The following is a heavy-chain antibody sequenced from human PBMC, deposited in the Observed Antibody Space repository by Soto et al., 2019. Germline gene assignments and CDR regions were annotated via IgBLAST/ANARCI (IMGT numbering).Heavy chain of an antibody. CDR2: ISSSSSYT. J-gene: IGHJ5*02. V-gene: IGHV3-11*06. Sequence: QVQLVESGGGLVKPGGSLRLSCAASGFTFSDYYMSWIRQAPGKGLEWVSYISSSSSYTNYADSVKGRFTIFRDNAKNSLYLQMNSLRAEDTAVYYCARDLSTVTTRTDWFDPWGQGTLVTVSS. CDR3: ARDLSTVTTRTDWFDP. D-gene: IGHD4-4*01. CDR1: GFTFSDYY.